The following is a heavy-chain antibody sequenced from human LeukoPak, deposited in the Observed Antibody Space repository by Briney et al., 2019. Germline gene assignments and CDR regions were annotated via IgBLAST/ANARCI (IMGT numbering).Heavy chain of an antibody. CDR1: VFTFRGYW. Sequence: GGSLRLSCAASVFTFRGYWMSCVCQAPGKGLEWVANIKRDGSEKYYVDSVKGRFSISRDNAKNSLYLQMNSLRAEDTALYYCARNGDFVDYWGQGTPVTVSS. J-gene: IGHJ4*02. V-gene: IGHV3-7*05. CDR2: IKRDGSEK. CDR3: ARNGDFVDY. D-gene: IGHD4-17*01.